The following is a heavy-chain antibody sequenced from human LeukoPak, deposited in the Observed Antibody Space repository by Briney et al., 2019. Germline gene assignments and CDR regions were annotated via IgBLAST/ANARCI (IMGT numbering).Heavy chain of an antibody. D-gene: IGHD5-18*01. J-gene: IGHJ5*02. CDR3: AREFVMDTAMVTLGWFDP. CDR2: IIPIFGTA. CDR1: GGTFSSYA. Sequence: ASVTVSCKASGGTFSSYAISWVRQAPGQGPEWMGGIIPIFGTANYAQKFQGRVTITADESTSTAYMELSSLRSEDTAVYYCAREFVMDTAMVTLGWFDPWGQGTLVTASS. V-gene: IGHV1-69*13.